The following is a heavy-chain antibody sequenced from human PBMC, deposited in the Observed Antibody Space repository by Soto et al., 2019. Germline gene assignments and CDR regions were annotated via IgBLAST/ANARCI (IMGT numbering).Heavy chain of an antibody. CDR1: AFTFSSYA. Sequence: GGSLRLSRAASAFTFSSYAVSWLRPAPGTGLEWVSAISGSGGSTYYADSVKGRFTISRDNSKNTLYLQMNSLRAEDTAVYYCAKALLLWFGDYYGMDVWGQGTTVTGSS. CDR2: ISGSGGST. V-gene: IGHV3-23*01. D-gene: IGHD3-10*01. CDR3: AKALLLWFGDYYGMDV. J-gene: IGHJ6*02.